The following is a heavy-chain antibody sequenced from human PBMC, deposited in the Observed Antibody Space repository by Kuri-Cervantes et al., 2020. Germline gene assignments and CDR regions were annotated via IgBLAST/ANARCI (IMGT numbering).Heavy chain of an antibody. D-gene: IGHD5-18*01. CDR2: ISSSGSTI. Sequence: GESLKISCAASGFTFSDYYMSWIRQAPGKGLEWVSYISSSGSTIYYADSVKGRFTISRDNAKNSLYLQMNSLRAEDTAVYYCAKDYGEYSYGESVDYWGQGTLVTVSS. V-gene: IGHV3-11*01. CDR3: AKDYGEYSYGESVDY. J-gene: IGHJ4*02. CDR1: GFTFSDYY.